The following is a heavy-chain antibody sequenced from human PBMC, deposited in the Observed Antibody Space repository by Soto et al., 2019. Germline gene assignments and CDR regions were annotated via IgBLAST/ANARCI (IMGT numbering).Heavy chain of an antibody. D-gene: IGHD6-13*01. J-gene: IGHJ4*02. CDR3: AYSSTPFDY. Sequence: GGSLRLSCAASGFTFSSYAMSWVRQATGKGLEWVSLIFWDGGITYYADSVKGRFTISRDNSKNSLYLQMNSLLAEDTAVYYCAYSSTPFDYWGQGTLVTVSS. CDR2: IFWDGGIT. V-gene: IGHV3-23*03. CDR1: GFTFSSYA.